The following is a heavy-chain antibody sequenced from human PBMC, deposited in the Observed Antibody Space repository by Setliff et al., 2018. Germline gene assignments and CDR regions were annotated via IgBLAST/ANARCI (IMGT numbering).Heavy chain of an antibody. CDR1: GDSFSDYY. D-gene: IGHD4-17*01. CDR2: ISHSGST. Sequence: SETLSLTCAVYGDSFSDYYWGWIRQPPGRGLEWIGIISHSGSTDYNPSLKSRVTISVDTSKNQLSLKLDSLTAADTAVYFCARLPRTVTHFDYWGQGALVTVSS. J-gene: IGHJ4*02. CDR3: ARLPRTVTHFDY. V-gene: IGHV4-38-2*01.